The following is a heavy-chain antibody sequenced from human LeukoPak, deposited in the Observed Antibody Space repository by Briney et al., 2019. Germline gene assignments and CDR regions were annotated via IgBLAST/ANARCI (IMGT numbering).Heavy chain of an antibody. D-gene: IGHD3-10*01. J-gene: IGHJ4*02. CDR3: ARIGPYGSGSYYADY. V-gene: IGHV4-4*02. CDR1: GGSISSSNW. CDR2: IYHSGST. Sequence: PSGTLSLTCAVSGGSISSSNWWSWVRQPPGKGLEWIGEIYHSGSTNYNPSLKSRVTISVDKSKNQLSLKLSSVTAADTAVYYCARIGPYGSGSYYADYWGQGTLVTVSS.